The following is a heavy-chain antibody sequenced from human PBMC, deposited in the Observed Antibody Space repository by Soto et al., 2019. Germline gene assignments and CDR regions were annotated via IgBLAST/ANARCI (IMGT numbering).Heavy chain of an antibody. V-gene: IGHV3-30*03. D-gene: IGHD4-17*01. CDR3: ARVYFDYGDYVHYYDYGMDV. CDR2: ISYDGSNK. J-gene: IGHJ6*02. CDR1: GFTFSSYG. Sequence: QVQLVESGGGVVQPGRSLRLSCAASGFTFSSYGMHWVRQAPGKGLEWVAVISYDGSNKYYADSVKGRFTISRDNSKNTLYLQMNSLRAEDTAVYYCARVYFDYGDYVHYYDYGMDVWGQGTTVTVSS.